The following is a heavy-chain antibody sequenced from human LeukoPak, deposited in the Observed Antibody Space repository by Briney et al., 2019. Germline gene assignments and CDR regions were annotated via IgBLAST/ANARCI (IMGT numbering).Heavy chain of an antibody. CDR3: AKDWHYYDSSGYYYDGY. Sequence: GGSLRLSCAASGFTFSSYGMHWVRQAPGKGLKWVAVISYDGSNKYYADSVKGRFTISRDNSKNTLYLQMNSLRAEDTAVYYCAKDWHYYDSSGYYYDGYWGQGTLVTVSS. CDR2: ISYDGSNK. V-gene: IGHV3-30*18. CDR1: GFTFSSYG. D-gene: IGHD3-22*01. J-gene: IGHJ4*02.